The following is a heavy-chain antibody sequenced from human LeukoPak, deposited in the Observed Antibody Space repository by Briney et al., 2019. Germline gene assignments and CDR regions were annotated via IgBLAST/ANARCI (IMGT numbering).Heavy chain of an antibody. CDR1: VYLFSLWYY. CDR2: SYHSGST. J-gene: IGHJ3*02. V-gene: IGHV4-38-2*01. D-gene: IGHD4-11*01. CDR3: ARNFTDTITTRDDAFDI. Sequence: SDTLSLPCAVSVYLFSLWYYRGWIRHPPGTGLDGMGRSYHSGSTYYNPSLKSRVAISVDTSKNQFSLKLSSVTAADTAVYYCARNFTDTITTRDDAFDIWGQGTMVTVSS.